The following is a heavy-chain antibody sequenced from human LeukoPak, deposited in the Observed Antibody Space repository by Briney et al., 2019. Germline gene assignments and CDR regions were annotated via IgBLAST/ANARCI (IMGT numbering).Heavy chain of an antibody. Sequence: RSGGSLRPSCAASGFTFSSYEMNWVRQAPGKGLEGVSYIISSGSTIYYADSVKGRFTISRDNAKNSLYLQMNSLRAEDTAVYYCAREYGSGYYYHYFDYWGQGTLVTVSS. J-gene: IGHJ4*02. V-gene: IGHV3-48*03. D-gene: IGHD3-22*01. CDR2: IISSGSTI. CDR3: AREYGSGYYYHYFDY. CDR1: GFTFSSYE.